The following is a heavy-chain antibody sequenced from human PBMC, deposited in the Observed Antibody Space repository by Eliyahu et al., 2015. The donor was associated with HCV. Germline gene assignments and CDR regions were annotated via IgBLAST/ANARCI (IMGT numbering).Heavy chain of an antibody. J-gene: IGHJ4*02. Sequence: QVQLVESGGGVVQPGRSLRLSCXASGFTFXXYGMHWVRQAPGKGLEWVAVIWYDGSNKYYADSVKGRFTISRDNSKNTLYLQMNSLRAEDTAVYYCARGQDIVVVVAACGVDYWGQGTLVTVSS. CDR1: GFTFXXYG. V-gene: IGHV3-33*01. D-gene: IGHD2-15*01. CDR2: IWYDGSNK. CDR3: ARGQDIVVVVAACGVDY.